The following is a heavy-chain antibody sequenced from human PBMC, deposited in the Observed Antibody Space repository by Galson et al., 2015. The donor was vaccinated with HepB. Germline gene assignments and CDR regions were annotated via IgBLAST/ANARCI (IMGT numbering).Heavy chain of an antibody. CDR3: ARAGVSQWLDTAFDC. CDR2: IYTSGST. D-gene: IGHD6-19*01. CDR1: GGSINNYY. J-gene: IGHJ4*02. Sequence: SETLSLTCTVSGGSINNYYWSWIRQPAGKGLEWIGHIYTSGSTNYNPSLKSRVTMSVDTSKNQFSLKLNSVTAADTAVYYCARAGVSQWLDTAFDCWGQGTLVTVSS. V-gene: IGHV4-4*07.